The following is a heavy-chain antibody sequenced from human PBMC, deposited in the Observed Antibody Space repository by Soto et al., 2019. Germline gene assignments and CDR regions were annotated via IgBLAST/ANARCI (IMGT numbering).Heavy chain of an antibody. D-gene: IGHD3-22*01. J-gene: IGHJ4*02. CDR3: AREGRWSSYSDTRGPEDY. V-gene: IGHV3-66*01. CDR2: IYSGGST. CDR1: GFTVSSNY. Sequence: EVQLVESGGGLVQPGGSLRLSCAASGFTVSSNYMSWVRQAPGKGLEWVSVIYSGGSTYYADSVKGRCTISRDNYKYTLYLQMNSLRAEDTAVYYCAREGRWSSYSDTRGPEDYWGQGTLVTVSS.